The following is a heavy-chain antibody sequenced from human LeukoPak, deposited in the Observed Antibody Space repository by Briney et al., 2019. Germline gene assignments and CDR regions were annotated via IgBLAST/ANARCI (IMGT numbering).Heavy chain of an antibody. CDR1: GDSIVNYY. D-gene: IGHD5-12*01. Sequence: SETLSVTCSVSGDSIVNYYWSWIRQSPGKALEWLGYIHSSGVTNYNSSFKSRVTISVDTSKNQFSLKLNSVTAADTAVYSCARQTSAYPYYFDFWGQGTLVTVSS. CDR3: ARQTSAYPYYFDF. CDR2: IHSSGVT. V-gene: IGHV4-59*01. J-gene: IGHJ4*02.